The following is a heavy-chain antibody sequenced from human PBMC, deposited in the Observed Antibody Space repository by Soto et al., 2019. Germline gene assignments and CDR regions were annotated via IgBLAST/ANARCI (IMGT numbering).Heavy chain of an antibody. J-gene: IGHJ4*02. Sequence: QPGGSLRLSCAASGFTFSSYDMHWVRQATGKGLEWVSAIGTAGDTYYPGSVKGRFTISRENAKNSLYLQMNSLRAEDTAVYYCARLAADSSGYSYFDYWGQGTLVTVSS. CDR1: GFTFSSYD. V-gene: IGHV3-13*01. CDR3: ARLAADSSGYSYFDY. D-gene: IGHD3-22*01. CDR2: IGTAGDT.